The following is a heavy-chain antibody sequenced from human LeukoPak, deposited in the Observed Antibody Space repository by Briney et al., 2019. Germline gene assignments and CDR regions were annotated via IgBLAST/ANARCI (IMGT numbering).Heavy chain of an antibody. D-gene: IGHD2-21*02. CDR1: GFTFDGYA. J-gene: IGHJ4*02. CDR2: ISWNSGSI. Sequence: SLRLSCAASGFTFDGYAMHWVRQAPGKGLEWVSGISWNSGSIGYADSVKGRFTISRDNAKNSLYLQMNSLRAEDTALYYCAEGNHIVVVTATDYFDYWGQGTLVTVSS. V-gene: IGHV3-9*01. CDR3: AEGNHIVVVTATDYFDY.